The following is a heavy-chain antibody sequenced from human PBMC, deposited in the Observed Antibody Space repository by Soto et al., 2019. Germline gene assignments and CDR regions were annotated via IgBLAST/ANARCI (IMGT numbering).Heavy chain of an antibody. CDR3: ARGGEQWLVQDWFYP. D-gene: IGHD6-19*01. CDR1: GGTFSSYA. J-gene: IGHJ5*02. V-gene: IGHV1-69*12. Sequence: QVQLVQSGAEVKKPGSSVKVSCKASGGTFSSYAISWVRQAPGQGLEWMGGIIPIFGTANYAQKFQGRVTITADESTSTAYMELSSLRSENTAVYHCARGGEQWLVQDWFYPWGQGTLVTVSS. CDR2: IIPIFGTA.